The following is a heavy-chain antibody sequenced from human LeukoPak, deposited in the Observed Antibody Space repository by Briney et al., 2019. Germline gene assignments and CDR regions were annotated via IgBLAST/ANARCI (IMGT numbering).Heavy chain of an antibody. D-gene: IGHD3-10*02. CDR3: AELGITMIGGV. Sequence: GGSLRLSCAASGFTFSRYWMSWVRQAPGKGLEWVANIKQVGSEKYYVDSVKGRFTISRDNAKNSLYLQMNSLRAEDTAVYYCAELGITMIGGVWGKGTTVTISS. CDR1: GFTFSRYW. CDR2: IKQVGSEK. V-gene: IGHV3-7*01. J-gene: IGHJ6*04.